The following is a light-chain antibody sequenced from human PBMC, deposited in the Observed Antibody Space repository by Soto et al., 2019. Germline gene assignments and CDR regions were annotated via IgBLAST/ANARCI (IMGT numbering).Light chain of an antibody. CDR1: QSVSTY. Sequence: EIVLTQSPATLSLSPGERATLSCRASQSVSTYFAWYQQKPGQAPRLLIYDASSRATGIPARFSGSGSGTDFTLTISSLEPEDFAVYYCQQRSNWPLMYTFGQGTKLEIK. J-gene: IGKJ2*01. CDR2: DAS. CDR3: QQRSNWPLMYT. V-gene: IGKV3-11*01.